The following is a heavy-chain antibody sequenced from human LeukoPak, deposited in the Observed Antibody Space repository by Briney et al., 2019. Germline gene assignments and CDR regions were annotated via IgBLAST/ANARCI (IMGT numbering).Heavy chain of an antibody. CDR2: MNPNSGNA. J-gene: IGHJ3*02. Sequence: GASVKVSCKASGYTFTSYDINWVRQATGQGLEWMGWMNPNSGNAGYAQKFQGRVTMTGNTSISTAYMELSNLRPEDTAVYYCAKSSTHRYNWKSGQLHDTFDIWGQGTMVTVSS. CDR3: AKSSTHRYNWKSGQLHDTFDI. CDR1: GYTFTSYD. D-gene: IGHD1-20*01. V-gene: IGHV1-8*01.